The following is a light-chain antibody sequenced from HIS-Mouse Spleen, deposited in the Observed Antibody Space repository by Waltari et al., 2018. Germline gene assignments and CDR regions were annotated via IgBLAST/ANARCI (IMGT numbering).Light chain of an antibody. CDR2: EDN. CDR3: QSYDSSNQV. J-gene: IGLJ2*01. V-gene: IGLV6-57*04. CDR1: SRSIASNY. Sequence: NFMLTQPHSVSESPGKTVTISCTRSSRSIASNYGQWYQQRPGSAPTPVIYEDNQRPPGVPDRFSGSIDSSSNSASLTISGLKTEDEADYYCQSYDSSNQVFGGGTKLTVL.